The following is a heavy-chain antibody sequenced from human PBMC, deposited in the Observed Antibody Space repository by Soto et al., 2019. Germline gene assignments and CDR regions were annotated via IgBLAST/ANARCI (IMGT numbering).Heavy chain of an antibody. CDR3: ARGDATKIVVTTYYARDV. V-gene: IGHV1-69*12. CDR2: IIPVFGTP. J-gene: IGHJ6*02. CDR1: GGSLSNFG. D-gene: IGHD3-22*01. Sequence: QVQLVQSGAEVKKPGSSVKVSCTASGGSLSNFGISWVRQAPGQGLEWMGAIIPVFGTPNYAQKFQDRVTINADESTTTVYMEVRSLTSEDTAVYYCARGDATKIVVTTYYARDVWGQGTTVTVSS.